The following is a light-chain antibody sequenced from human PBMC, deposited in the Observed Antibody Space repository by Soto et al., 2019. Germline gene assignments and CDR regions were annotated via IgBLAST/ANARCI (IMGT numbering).Light chain of an antibody. CDR1: QSVSSNY. J-gene: IGKJ1*01. V-gene: IGKV3-20*01. Sequence: DSVLTESPGTLTLSPGERATLSCRASQSVSSNYLAWYQQKPGQAPSLLIYGASTRATGVPDRFSGSGSGTDFTLTISRLEPEDFAVYHCQQYGSLSWTFGQGTKVDI. CDR3: QQYGSLSWT. CDR2: GAS.